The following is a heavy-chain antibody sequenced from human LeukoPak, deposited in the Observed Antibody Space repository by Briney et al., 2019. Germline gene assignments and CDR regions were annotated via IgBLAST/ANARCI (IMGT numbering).Heavy chain of an antibody. J-gene: IGHJ3*02. CDR1: GFTFSSYA. CDR2: ISYDGSNK. CDR3: ARDEGGSGAKGAFDI. Sequence: GGSLRLSCAASGFTFSSYAMHWVRQAPGKGLEWVAVISYDGSNKYYADSVKGRFTISRDNSKNTLYLQMNSLRAEDTAVYYCARDEGGSGAKGAFDIWGQGTMVTVSS. D-gene: IGHD3-10*01. V-gene: IGHV3-30*04.